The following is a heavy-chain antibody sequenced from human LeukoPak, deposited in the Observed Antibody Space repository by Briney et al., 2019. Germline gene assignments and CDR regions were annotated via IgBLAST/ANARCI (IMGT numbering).Heavy chain of an antibody. D-gene: IGHD6-13*01. J-gene: IGHJ4*02. V-gene: IGHV6-1*01. CDR3: ARDFGSSWSFDF. CDR2: TYYRSKWYT. Sequence: SGPGLVKPSQTLSLTCAISGDSFSSNSAAWHWIRQSPSRGLEWLGRTYYRSKWYTDYAVSVESRITINPDTSKNLFSLQLNSVTPEDTAVYYCARDFGSSWSFDFWGQGTLVTVSS. CDR1: GDSFSSNSAA.